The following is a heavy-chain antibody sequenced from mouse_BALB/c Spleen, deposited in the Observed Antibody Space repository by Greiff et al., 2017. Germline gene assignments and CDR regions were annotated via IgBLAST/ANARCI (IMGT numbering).Heavy chain of an antibody. CDR3: ARDGHYGSSYWYFDV. J-gene: IGHJ1*01. Sequence: QVQLKESGPGLVAPSQSLSITCTVSGFSLTGYGVNWVRQPPGKGLEWLGMIWGDGSTDYNSALKSRLSISKDNSKSQVFLKMNSLQTDDTARYYCARDGHYGSSYWYFDVWGAGTTVTVSS. V-gene: IGHV2-6-7*01. CDR2: IWGDGST. D-gene: IGHD1-1*01. CDR1: GFSLTGYG.